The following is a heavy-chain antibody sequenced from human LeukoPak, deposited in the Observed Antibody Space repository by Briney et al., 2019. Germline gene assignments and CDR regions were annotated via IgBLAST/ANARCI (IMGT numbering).Heavy chain of an antibody. Sequence: SETLSLTCTVSGGSISSYYWSWIRQPAGKGLEWIGRIYTSGSTNYNPSLKSRVTMSVDTSKNQFSLKLSSVTAADTAVYYCASYTYYYDSSGPKGGAFDIWGQGTMVTVSS. CDR3: ASYTYYYDSSGPKGGAFDI. CDR1: GGSISSYY. J-gene: IGHJ3*02. D-gene: IGHD3-22*01. V-gene: IGHV4-4*07. CDR2: IYTSGST.